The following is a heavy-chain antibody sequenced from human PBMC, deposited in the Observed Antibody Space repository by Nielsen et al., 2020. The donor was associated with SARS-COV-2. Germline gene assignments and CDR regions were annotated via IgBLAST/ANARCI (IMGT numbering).Heavy chain of an antibody. CDR3: AKGAFGVYDYVWGSYEDWFDP. D-gene: IGHD3-16*01. CDR1: GFTFSSYA. CDR2: ISGSGGST. Sequence: GESLKISCAASGFTFSSYAMSWVRQAPGKGLEWVSAISGSGGSTYYADSVKGRFTISRDNSKNTLYLQMNSLRAEDTAVYYCAKGAFGVYDYVWGSYEDWFDPWGQGTLVTVSS. J-gene: IGHJ5*02. V-gene: IGHV3-23*01.